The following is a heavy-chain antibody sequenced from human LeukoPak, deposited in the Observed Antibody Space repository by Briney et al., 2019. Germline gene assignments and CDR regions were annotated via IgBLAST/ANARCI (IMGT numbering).Heavy chain of an antibody. V-gene: IGHV3-21*01. D-gene: IGHD2-15*01. Sequence: GGSLRLSCAASGFTFSSYTMNWVRQAPGKGLEWVSSITSTGSDIYYADSVKGRFTISRDNAKNSLYLQVNSLRAEDTAVYYCAKDQCSGGSCALGLDVWGKGTTVTVSS. CDR3: AKDQCSGGSCALGLDV. CDR1: GFTFSSYT. J-gene: IGHJ6*04. CDR2: ITSTGSDI.